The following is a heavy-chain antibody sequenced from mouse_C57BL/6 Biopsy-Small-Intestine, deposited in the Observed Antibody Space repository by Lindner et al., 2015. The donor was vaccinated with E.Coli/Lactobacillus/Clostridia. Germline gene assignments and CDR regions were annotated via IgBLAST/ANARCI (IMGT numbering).Heavy chain of an antibody. D-gene: IGHD1-1*02. CDR2: DPEDAKPI. CDR3: ASHLIRFLEYKPRGGMDL. Sequence: SVKVSCKVSGYTLTEVSMHWVRQAPGKGLEWMGGFDPEDAKPIYAQKFQGRVTMTEDTSTDTGYMELRSPRSEDTAVYYCAASHLIRFLEYKPRGGMDLWGQGTTVTVSS. CDR1: YTLTEVSM. V-gene: IGHV1-83*01. J-gene: IGHJ1*01.